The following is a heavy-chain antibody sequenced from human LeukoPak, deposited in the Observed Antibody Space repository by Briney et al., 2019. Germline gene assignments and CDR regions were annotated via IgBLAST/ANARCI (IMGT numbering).Heavy chain of an antibody. CDR2: INPDGSGK. V-gene: IGHV3-7*03. J-gene: IGHJ4*02. Sequence: GGSLRLSCEASGFTLSTYWMNWVRQVPGKGLDWVANINPDGSGKRYVDSVKGRFTISRDNSKNTLYLQMNSLRAEDTAVYYCANGCSSTSCQKIFDYWGQGTLVTVSS. D-gene: IGHD2-2*01. CDR1: GFTLSTYW. CDR3: ANGCSSTSCQKIFDY.